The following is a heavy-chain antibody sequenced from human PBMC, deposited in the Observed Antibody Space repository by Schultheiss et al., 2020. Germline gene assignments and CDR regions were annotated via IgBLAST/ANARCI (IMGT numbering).Heavy chain of an antibody. CDR2: IWYDGSNK. V-gene: IGHV3-33*06. Sequence: GGSLRLSCAASGFTFSSYGMHWVRQAPGKGLEWVAVIWYDGSNKYYADSVKGRFTISRDNSKNTLYLQMNSLRAEDTAVYYCAKGGDYSSPFDYWGQGTLVTVSS. J-gene: IGHJ4*02. D-gene: IGHD4-17*01. CDR3: AKGGDYSSPFDY. CDR1: GFTFSSYG.